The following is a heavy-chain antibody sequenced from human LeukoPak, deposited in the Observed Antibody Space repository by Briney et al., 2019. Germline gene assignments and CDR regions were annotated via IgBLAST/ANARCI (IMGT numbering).Heavy chain of an antibody. V-gene: IGHV4-39*01. CDR3: APSESGGCSSSGCYSFYWFDP. CDR1: GGSISNSSYY. CDR2: IYYRGST. J-gene: IGHJ5*02. D-gene: IGHD2-2*01. Sequence: SETLSLTCTVSGGSISNSSYYWGWIRQPPGKGLEWIVSIYYRGSTYYNPSLKSRFIISVYTPKNQVSLKVNSVTAADPAVYYCAPSESGGCSSSGCYSFYWFDPWGQGTLVTVSS.